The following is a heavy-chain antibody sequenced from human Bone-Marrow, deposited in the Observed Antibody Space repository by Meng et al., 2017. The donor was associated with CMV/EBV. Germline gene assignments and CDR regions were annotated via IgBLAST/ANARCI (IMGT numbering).Heavy chain of an antibody. CDR1: GGTFSSYA. CDR2: LNPSGDST. CDR3: AKEGIQGSFDY. V-gene: IGHV1-46*01. Sequence: ASVKVSCKASGGTFSSYAISWVRQAPGQGLEWMGLLNPSGDSTTYAQIFQGRVTMTRDTSTSTVYLELSSLRAEDTAVYYCAKEGIQGSFDYWGQGTLVTVSS. D-gene: IGHD5-18*01. J-gene: IGHJ4*02.